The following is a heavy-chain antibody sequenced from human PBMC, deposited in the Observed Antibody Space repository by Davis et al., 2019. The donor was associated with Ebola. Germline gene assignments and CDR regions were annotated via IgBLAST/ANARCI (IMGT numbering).Heavy chain of an antibody. V-gene: IGHV4-4*07. J-gene: IGHJ4*02. CDR2: IYVSGST. CDR1: DDSVNTYY. D-gene: IGHD6-19*01. CDR3: ALSSSWYDDTFDY. Sequence: PGGSLRLSCTVSDDSVNTYYWNWIRQPAGKGLEWLGQIYVSGSTNYNPSLKSRVTMSLDTSKKHFSLNLSSVTAADTAMYYCALSSSWYDDTFDYWGQGSLVTVSS.